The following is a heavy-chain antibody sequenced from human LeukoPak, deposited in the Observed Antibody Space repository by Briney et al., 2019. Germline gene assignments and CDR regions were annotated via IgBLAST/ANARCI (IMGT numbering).Heavy chain of an antibody. Sequence: PGGSLRLSCAASGFTFSNFDMHWVRQAPGEGLDRVEVISHDGSNKFYVDSVKGRFTISRDNSQNTLYLQMNRLRGEDTAVYYCARGGYYATDVWGQGTTVTVSS. V-gene: IGHV3-30*03. CDR2: ISHDGSNK. CDR3: ARGGYYATDV. J-gene: IGHJ6*02. CDR1: GFTFSNFD.